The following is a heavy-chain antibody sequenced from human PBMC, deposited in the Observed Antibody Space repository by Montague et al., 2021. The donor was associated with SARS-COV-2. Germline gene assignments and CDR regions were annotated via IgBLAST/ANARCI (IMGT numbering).Heavy chain of an antibody. D-gene: IGHD5-12*01. CDR3: ARRGRKLLPVATTIGGFDI. J-gene: IGHJ3*02. V-gene: IGHV4-39*02. CDR2: IYDSGST. CDR1: GGSISSSNYY. Sequence: SETLSLTCTVSGGSISSSNYYRDWIRQPPGKGLEWIGSIYDSGSTYYNPSLKSRVTISVDTSKNHFSLKLSSVTAADTAVYYCARRGRKLLPVATTIGGFDIWGQGIMVTVSS.